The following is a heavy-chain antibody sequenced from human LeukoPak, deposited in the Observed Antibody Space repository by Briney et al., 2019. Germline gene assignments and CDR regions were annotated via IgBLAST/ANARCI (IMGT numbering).Heavy chain of an antibody. CDR1: GDTFTNYF. V-gene: IGHV1-46*01. J-gene: IGHJ6*02. CDR2: IHTSGGST. D-gene: IGHD5-24*01. CDR3: ARGDDHYYHALDV. Sequence: ASVKVSCKASGDTFTNYFVHWVRQAPGQGPEWMGLIHTSGGSTTYAQKFQGRVTMTGDTSTSTVYMELSSLRSDDTAVYYCARGDDHYYHALDVWGQGTTV.